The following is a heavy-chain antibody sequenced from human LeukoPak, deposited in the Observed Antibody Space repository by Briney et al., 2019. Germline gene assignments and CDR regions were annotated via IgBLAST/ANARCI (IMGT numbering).Heavy chain of an antibody. V-gene: IGHV4-59*08. J-gene: IGHJ6*02. CDR1: GSTFSSYW. CDR2: IYYSGST. CDR3: ARHHCSSTSCYDGMDV. Sequence: GSLRLSCAASGSTFSSYWMSWIRQPPGKGLEWIGYIYYSGSTNYNPSLKSRVTISVDTSKNQFSLKLSSVTAADTAVYYCARHHCSSTSCYDGMDVWGQGTTVTVSS. D-gene: IGHD2-2*01.